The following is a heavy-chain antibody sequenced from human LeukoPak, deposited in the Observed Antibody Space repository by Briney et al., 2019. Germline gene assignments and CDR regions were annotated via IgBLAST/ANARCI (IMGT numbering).Heavy chain of an antibody. CDR2: IVVGSGNT. Sequence: SVRVSCKASGFTFTSSAVQWVRQARGQRLEWIGWIVVGSGNTNYAQKFQERVTITRDMSTSTAYMELSSLRSEDTAVYYCAAGEDYSDYFDYWGQGTLVTVSS. V-gene: IGHV1-58*01. D-gene: IGHD4-11*01. J-gene: IGHJ4*02. CDR1: GFTFTSSA. CDR3: AAGEDYSDYFDY.